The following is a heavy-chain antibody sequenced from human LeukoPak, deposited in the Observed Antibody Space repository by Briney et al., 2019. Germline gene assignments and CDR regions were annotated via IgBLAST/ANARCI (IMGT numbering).Heavy chain of an antibody. CDR3: ARDHYNSFDY. D-gene: IGHD1-1*01. CDR2: INSDGSST. J-gene: IGHJ4*02. Sequence: PGGSLRLSCAASGFTFSSYWMHWVRQAPGKGLVWVSHINSDGSSTTYADSVKGRFTISRDNAKNTLYLQMIGLRAEDTAVYYCARDHYNSFDYWGQGALVTVSS. V-gene: IGHV3-74*01. CDR1: GFTFSSYW.